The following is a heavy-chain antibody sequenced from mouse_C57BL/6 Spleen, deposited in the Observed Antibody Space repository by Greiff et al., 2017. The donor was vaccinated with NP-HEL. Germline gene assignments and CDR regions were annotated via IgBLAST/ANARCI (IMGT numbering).Heavy chain of an antibody. V-gene: IGHV1-54*01. CDR2: INPGSGGT. CDR3: ARESSGYSWFAY. CDR1: GYAFTNYL. D-gene: IGHD3-2*02. J-gene: IGHJ3*01. Sequence: QVQLKESGAELVRPGTSVKVSCKASGYAFTNYLIEWVKQRPGQGLEWIGVINPGSGGTNYNEKFKGKATLTADKSSSTAYMQLSSLTSEDSAVYFCARESSGYSWFAYWGQGTLVTVSA.